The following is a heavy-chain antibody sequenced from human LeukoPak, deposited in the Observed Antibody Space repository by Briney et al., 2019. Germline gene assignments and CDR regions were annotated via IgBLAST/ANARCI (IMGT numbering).Heavy chain of an antibody. Sequence: ASVNVSCKASGGTFSSYAISWVRQAPGQGLEWMGGIIPIFGTANYAQKFQGRVTITADESTSTAYMELSSLRSEDTAVYYCARGRQLDIVVVPAAMGYYYYYGMDVWGQGTTVTVSS. V-gene: IGHV1-69*13. D-gene: IGHD2-2*01. CDR1: GGTFSSYA. CDR2: IIPIFGTA. CDR3: ARGRQLDIVVVPAAMGYYYYYGMDV. J-gene: IGHJ6*02.